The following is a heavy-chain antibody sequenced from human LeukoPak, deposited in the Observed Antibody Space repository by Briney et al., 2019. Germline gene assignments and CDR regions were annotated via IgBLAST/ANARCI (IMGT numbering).Heavy chain of an antibody. CDR3: ARGFATYYYDSSGYYFGFFY. CDR2: IIPIFGTA. D-gene: IGHD3-22*01. J-gene: IGHJ4*02. Sequence: GASVKISCKASGYSFSNFHISWVRQALGQGLEWMGGIIPIFGTANYAQKFQGRVTITADESTSTAYMELSSLRSEDTAVYYCARGFATYYYDSSGYYFGFFYWGQGTLVTVSS. V-gene: IGHV1-69*13. CDR1: GYSFSNFH.